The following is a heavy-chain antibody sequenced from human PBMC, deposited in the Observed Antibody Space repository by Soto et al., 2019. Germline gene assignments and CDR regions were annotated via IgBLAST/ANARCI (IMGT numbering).Heavy chain of an antibody. D-gene: IGHD3-3*01. Sequence: QITLNESGPTVVRPTETLTLTCRFSGFSLTTRGVGVGWIRQSPGEAPEWLPLIYWDDAKRYSASLKSRLTLTKDTSKNQVVLTVSDLDPTDTAAYYCAYRVLRTVFGLVTTTAIYFDFWGQGTPVAVSS. J-gene: IGHJ4*02. CDR3: AYRVLRTVFGLVTTTAIYFDF. CDR2: IYWDDAK. CDR1: GFSLTTRGVG. V-gene: IGHV2-5*02.